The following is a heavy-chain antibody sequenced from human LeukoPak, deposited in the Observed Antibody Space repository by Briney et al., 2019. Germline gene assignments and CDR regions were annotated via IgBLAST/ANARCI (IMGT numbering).Heavy chain of an antibody. CDR3: ARAKEITMVRGLIITFYFNY. Sequence: SQTLSLTCAVSGASLSSGGSSWAWLPQPPGKGLEWHGNIYCSGSIYYNPSLKSQVTMSVDRSKNQFSLNLSSVTAADTAVYYCARAKEITMVRGLIITFYFNYWGQGTLVTVSS. D-gene: IGHD3-10*01. CDR2: IYCSGSI. J-gene: IGHJ4*02. V-gene: IGHV4-30-2*01. CDR1: GASLSSGGSS.